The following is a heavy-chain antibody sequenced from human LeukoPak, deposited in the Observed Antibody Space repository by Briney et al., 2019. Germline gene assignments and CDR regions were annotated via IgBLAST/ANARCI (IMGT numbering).Heavy chain of an antibody. CDR2: ISAYNGNT. D-gene: IGHD6-19*01. CDR3: ARVGRRAVAGIHPYYFDY. CDR1: GYTFTRYG. Sequence: ASVNVSCKASGYTFTRYGISWVRQAPRQGLEGMGWISAYNGNTNYAQKPHGRVTMTTDISMSTAYMELRSLRSVYTAVYYCARVGRRAVAGIHPYYFDYWCQGTLVTVSS. V-gene: IGHV1-18*01. J-gene: IGHJ4*02.